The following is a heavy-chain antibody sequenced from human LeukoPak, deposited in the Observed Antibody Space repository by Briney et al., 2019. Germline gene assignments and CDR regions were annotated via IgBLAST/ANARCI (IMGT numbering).Heavy chain of an antibody. J-gene: IGHJ4*02. V-gene: IGHV1-69*13. D-gene: IGHD6-19*01. CDR2: IIPIFGTA. CDR1: GGPFSSYA. Sequence: SVKVSCKASGGPFSSYAISWVRQAPGQGLEWMGGIIPIFGTANYAQKFQGRVTITADESTSTAYMELSSLRSEDTAVYYCARIRLSMASIAVADTSDYWGQGTLVTVSS. CDR3: ARIRLSMASIAVADTSDY.